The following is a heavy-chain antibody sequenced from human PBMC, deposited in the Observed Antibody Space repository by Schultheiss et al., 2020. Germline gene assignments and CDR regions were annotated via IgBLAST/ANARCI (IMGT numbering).Heavy chain of an antibody. CDR2: IWYDGSNK. Sequence: GGSLRLSCAASGFTFSSYGMHWVRQAPGKGLEWVAVIWYDGSNKYYADSVKGRFTISRDNSKNSLYLQMNSLRAEDTAVYYCARASDYVWGTYRLDYYYGMDVWGQGTTVTVSS. V-gene: IGHV3-33*08. CDR3: ARASDYVWGTYRLDYYYGMDV. D-gene: IGHD3-16*02. CDR1: GFTFSSYG. J-gene: IGHJ6*02.